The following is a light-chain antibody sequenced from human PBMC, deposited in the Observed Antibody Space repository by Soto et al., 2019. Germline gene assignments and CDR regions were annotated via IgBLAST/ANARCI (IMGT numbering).Light chain of an antibody. CDR1: QSVSTY. CDR3: HQRNT. Sequence: VLTQSAVTLSLSPGDRDNLSCRASQSVSTYLAWYRQISGQPQRLLIYDTYNRATGVPPRFSVSRSGKDFTLTISSVEPEDFALYFCHQRNTFGQGTRLEIK. J-gene: IGKJ5*01. V-gene: IGKV3-11*01. CDR2: DTY.